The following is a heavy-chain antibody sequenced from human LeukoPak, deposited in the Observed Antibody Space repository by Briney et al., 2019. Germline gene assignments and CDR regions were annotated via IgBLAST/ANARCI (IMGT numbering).Heavy chain of an antibody. CDR2: IGGRDDRT. J-gene: IGHJ4*02. V-gene: IGHV3-23*01. D-gene: IGHD3-3*01. CDR3: AKDPNPFYDFWSGYK. CDR1: GFTFTGHT. Sequence: GGSLRLSCAASGFTFTGHTMTWLRQAPGKGLEWVSIIGGRDDRTYYADSVKGRFTISRDNSKNTLYLQMNSLRGEDTAVYYCAKDPNPFYDFWSGYKWGQGTQVTVSS.